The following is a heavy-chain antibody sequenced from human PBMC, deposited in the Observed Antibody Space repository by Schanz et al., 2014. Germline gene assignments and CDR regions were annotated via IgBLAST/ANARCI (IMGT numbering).Heavy chain of an antibody. J-gene: IGHJ3*02. Sequence: QVQLVQSGGEVKKPGSSVKVSCKASGGTFSSYTISWVRQARGQGLEWVGRFIPILDVGNYAQQFQGRVTFTADKSTSTAYMELSSLRYEDTALYYCARGTMPGAFDIWGQGTIGTVSS. CDR3: ARGTMPGAFDI. CDR1: GGTFSSYT. V-gene: IGHV1-69*02. D-gene: IGHD1-26*01. CDR2: FIPILDVG.